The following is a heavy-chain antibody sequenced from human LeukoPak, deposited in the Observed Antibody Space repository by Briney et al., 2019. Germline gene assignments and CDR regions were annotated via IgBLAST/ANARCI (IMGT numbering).Heavy chain of an antibody. V-gene: IGHV3-23*01. D-gene: IGHD3-10*01. CDR3: AKLEGITMVRGANDY. J-gene: IGHJ4*02. CDR1: GFTFSSYA. Sequence: PGGSLRLSCAASGFTFSSYAMSWVRQAPGKGLEWVSAISGSGGSTYHADSVKGRFTISRDNSKNTLYLQMNSLRAEDTAVYYCAKLEGITMVRGANDYWGQGTLVTVSS. CDR2: ISGSGGST.